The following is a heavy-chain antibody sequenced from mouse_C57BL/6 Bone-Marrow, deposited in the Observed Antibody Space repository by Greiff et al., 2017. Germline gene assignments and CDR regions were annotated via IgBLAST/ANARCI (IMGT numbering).Heavy chain of an antibody. CDR1: GYTFTSYW. D-gene: IGHD2-4*01. Sequence: VQLQQPGAELVRPGTSVKLSCKASGYTFTSYWMHWVKQRPGQGLEWIGVIDPSDSYTNYNQKFKGKTTLTVDTSSSTAYMQLSSLTSEDSAVYYWARFYDYEFDYWGQGTTLTVSS. CDR2: IDPSDSYT. CDR3: ARFYDYEFDY. J-gene: IGHJ2*01. V-gene: IGHV1-59*01.